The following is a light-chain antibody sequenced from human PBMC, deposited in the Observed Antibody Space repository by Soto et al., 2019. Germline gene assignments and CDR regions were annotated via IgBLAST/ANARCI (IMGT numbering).Light chain of an antibody. CDR2: EVS. J-gene: IGLJ2*01. Sequence: QSALTQPASVSGSPGQSITISCTGTSSDVGGYNYVSWYQHYPGKAPKLMIYEVSNRPSGVSNRFSGSKSGNTASLTISGLQAEDEADYYCSSYTTSSTGVFGGGTQLTVL. CDR1: SSDVGGYNY. V-gene: IGLV2-14*01. CDR3: SSYTTSSTGV.